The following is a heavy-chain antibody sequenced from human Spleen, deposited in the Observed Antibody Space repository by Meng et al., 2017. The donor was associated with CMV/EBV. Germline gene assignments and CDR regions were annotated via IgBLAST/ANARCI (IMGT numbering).Heavy chain of an antibody. J-gene: IGHJ3*02. CDR1: GYTLSRHH. D-gene: IGHD3-22*01. CDR3: ARVGVVVMKNAFDI. CDR2: INPNDGTT. Sequence: ASVKVSCKASGYTLSRHHMHWVRQAPGQGLEWMGIINPNDGTTRYAQKFQGRVTMTGDTSITTAYMELSRLRSDDMAVYYCARVGVVVMKNAFDIWGQGTMVTVSS. V-gene: IGHV1-2*02.